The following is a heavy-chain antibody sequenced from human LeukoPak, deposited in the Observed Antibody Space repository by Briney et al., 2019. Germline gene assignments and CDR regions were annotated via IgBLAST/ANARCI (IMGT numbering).Heavy chain of an antibody. CDR1: GGSISSYY. CDR3: ARHPSAVAGKTFDC. CDR2: VFYSGST. Sequence: PSETLSLTCTVSGGSISSYYWSWIRQPPGKRLEWIGYVFYSGSTNYNPSLKSRVTISVDTSKNQISLKLTSVTAADTAVYYCARHPSAVAGKTFDCWGQGTLVTVSS. J-gene: IGHJ4*02. V-gene: IGHV4-59*08. D-gene: IGHD6-19*01.